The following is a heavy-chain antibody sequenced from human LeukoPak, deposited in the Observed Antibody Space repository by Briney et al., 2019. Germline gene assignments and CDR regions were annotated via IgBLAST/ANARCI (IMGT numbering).Heavy chain of an antibody. CDR2: IYYSGST. Sequence: PSETLSLTCTVSGGSISSYYWSWIRQPPGKGLEWIGYIYYSGSTNYNPSLKSRVTISVDTSKNQFSLKLSSVPAADTAVYCCARWVRRGTQLTFDYWGQGTLVTVSS. J-gene: IGHJ4*02. V-gene: IGHV4-59*01. D-gene: IGHD2-2*01. CDR1: GGSISSYY. CDR3: ARWVRRGTQLTFDY.